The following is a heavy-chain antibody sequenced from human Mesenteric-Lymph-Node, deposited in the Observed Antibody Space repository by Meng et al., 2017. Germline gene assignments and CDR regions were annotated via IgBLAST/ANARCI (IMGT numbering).Heavy chain of an antibody. CDR2: INPNSGGT. D-gene: IGHD2-15*01. V-gene: IGHV1-2*06. J-gene: IGHJ5*02. Sequence: QQLLVPAGSEVKMPVASVQFSSTASGSTFTGYYMHRVRQAPGQGLEWMGRINPNSGGTNYAQKFQGGVTMTRDTSISTAYMELSRLRSDDTAVYYCARDRGSYGWFDPWGQGTLVTVSS. CDR1: GSTFTGYY. CDR3: ARDRGSYGWFDP.